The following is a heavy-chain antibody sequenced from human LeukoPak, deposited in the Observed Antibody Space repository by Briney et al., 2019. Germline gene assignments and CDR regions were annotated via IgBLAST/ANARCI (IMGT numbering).Heavy chain of an antibody. V-gene: IGHV3-30-3*01. CDR1: GFSFHYYA. CDR3: ARDDGSSSSWSGLGYYFDY. D-gene: IGHD6-13*01. J-gene: IGHJ4*02. CDR2: ISYDGTNE. Sequence: GGSLRLSCAASGFSFHYYAMHWVRQAPGKGLEWVAVISYDGTNEYYADSVKGRLTISRDNSKNTLYMQMNSLRAEDTAVYYCARDDGSSSSWSGLGYYFDYWGQGTLVTVSS.